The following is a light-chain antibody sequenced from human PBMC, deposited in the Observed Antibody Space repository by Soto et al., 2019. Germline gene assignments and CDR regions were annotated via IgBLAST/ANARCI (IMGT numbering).Light chain of an antibody. CDR2: DVS. CDR3: SSYTSTNTLG. V-gene: IGLV2-14*03. J-gene: IGLJ2*01. CDR1: SSDVGGYNH. Sequence: QSALTQPASVSGSPGQSITISCTGTSSDVGGYNHVSWYQHHPGKAPKLMIYDVSNRPSGVSNRFSGSKSSNTASLTISGLQAEDEADYYCSSYTSTNTLGFGGGTKLTVL.